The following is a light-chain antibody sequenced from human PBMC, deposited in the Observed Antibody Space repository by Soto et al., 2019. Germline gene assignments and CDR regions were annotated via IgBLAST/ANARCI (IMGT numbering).Light chain of an antibody. CDR1: QSVSSTY. Sequence: EIVLTQSPGTLSLSPGERATLSCRASQSVSSTYLAWYQLKPGQAPRLLIYGASSSATGIPHRFSGSGSGTDFALTISRLEPEDFAVYYCKQYGSSPPLTFGGGTKVEI. CDR2: GAS. J-gene: IGKJ4*01. V-gene: IGKV3-20*01. CDR3: KQYGSSPPLT.